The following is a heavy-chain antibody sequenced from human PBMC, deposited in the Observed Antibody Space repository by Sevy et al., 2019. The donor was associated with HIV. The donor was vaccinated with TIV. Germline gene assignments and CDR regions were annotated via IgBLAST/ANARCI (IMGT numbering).Heavy chain of an antibody. CDR2: IRWNSGSI. CDR3: AKDIYRRRANRYGMDV. D-gene: IGHD1-26*01. J-gene: IGHJ6*02. Sequence: GGSLRLSCAASGFTFDDYAMHWVRQAPGKALEWVSGIRWNSGSIGYADSVKGRFTISRDNAKNSLYLQMNSLRAEDTALYYCAKDIYRRRANRYGMDVWGQGTTVTVSS. V-gene: IGHV3-9*01. CDR1: GFTFDDYA.